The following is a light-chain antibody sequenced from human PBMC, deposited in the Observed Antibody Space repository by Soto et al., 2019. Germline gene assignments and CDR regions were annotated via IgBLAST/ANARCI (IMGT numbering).Light chain of an antibody. CDR2: GAS. CDR1: QSITSSF. V-gene: IGKV3D-20*02. J-gene: IGKJ1*01. CDR3: QQRSNWPPIT. Sequence: EIVLTQSPGILSLSPGERASLSCGASQSITSSFLAWYQRKPGQAPRLLIYGASSRATGIPDRFSGTGSETDFTLTINRLEPEDFAVYYCQQRSNWPPITFGQGTKVDI.